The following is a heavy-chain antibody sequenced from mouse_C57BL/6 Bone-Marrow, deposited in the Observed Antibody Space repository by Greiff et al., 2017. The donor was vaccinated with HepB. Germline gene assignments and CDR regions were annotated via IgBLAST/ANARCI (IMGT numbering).Heavy chain of an antibody. CDR3: ASPDGSTSWFAY. CDR1: GYSITSGYY. V-gene: IGHV3-6*01. D-gene: IGHD1-1*01. J-gene: IGHJ3*01. Sequence: VQLKQSGPGLVKPSQSLSLTCSVTGYSITSGYYWNWIRQFPGNKLEWMGYISYDGSNNYNPSLKNRISITRDTSKNQFFLKLNSVTTEDTATYYCASPDGSTSWFAYWGQGTLVTVSA. CDR2: ISYDGSN.